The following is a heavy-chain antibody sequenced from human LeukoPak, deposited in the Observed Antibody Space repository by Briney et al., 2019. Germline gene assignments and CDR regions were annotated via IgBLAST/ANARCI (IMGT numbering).Heavy chain of an antibody. Sequence: ASVKVSCKVSGYTLTGLSMHWVRQAPGKGLEWMGGFDPEDGETIYAQKFQGRVTMTEDTSTDTAYMELSSLRSEDTAVYYCATGYSGPHDPYFDYWGQGTLVTVSS. V-gene: IGHV1-24*01. D-gene: IGHD5-12*01. CDR3: ATGYSGPHDPYFDY. J-gene: IGHJ4*02. CDR2: FDPEDGET. CDR1: GYTLTGLS.